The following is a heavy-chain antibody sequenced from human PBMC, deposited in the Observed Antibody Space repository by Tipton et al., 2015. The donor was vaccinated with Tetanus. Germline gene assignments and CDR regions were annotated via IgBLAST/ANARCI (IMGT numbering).Heavy chain of an antibody. CDR3: ARGMAEASNCGGDCYSDY. CDR2: ISSSSTYI. J-gene: IGHJ4*02. CDR1: GFTFSSYS. Sequence: SLRLSCAASGFTFSSYSMNWIRQAPGKGLEWVSSISSSSTYIYYADSVKGRFTISRDNAKNSLYLQMISLRAEDTAVYSCARGMAEASNCGGDCYSDYWGQGPLVTVSS. V-gene: IGHV3-21*01. D-gene: IGHD2-21*02.